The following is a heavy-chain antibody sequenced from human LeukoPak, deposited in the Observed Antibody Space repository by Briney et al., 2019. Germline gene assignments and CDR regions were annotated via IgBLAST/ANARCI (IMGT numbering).Heavy chain of an antibody. J-gene: IGHJ4*02. D-gene: IGHD3-22*01. CDR3: ARSVSFDSSGYPRDY. CDR2: ISSSGSTI. CDR1: GFTFSDYY. V-gene: IGHV3-11*01. Sequence: GGSLRLSCAASGFTFSDYYMSWIRQAPGKGLEWVSYISSSGSTIYYADSVKGRFTISRDNAKNSLYLQMNSLRAEDTAVYYCARSVSFDSSGYPRDYWGQGTLVTVSS.